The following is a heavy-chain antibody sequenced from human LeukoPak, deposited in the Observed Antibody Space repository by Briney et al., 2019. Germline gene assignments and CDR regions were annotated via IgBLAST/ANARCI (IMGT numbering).Heavy chain of an antibody. CDR2: INHSGST. Sequence: SETLSLTCAVYGGSFSGYYWSWIRQPPGKGLEWIGEINHSGSTNYNPSLKGRVTISVDTSKNQFSLKLSSVTAADTAVYYCARHGAPVAYFLDYWGQGTLVTVSS. J-gene: IGHJ4*02. D-gene: IGHD6-19*01. CDR1: GGSFSGYY. CDR3: ARHGAPVAYFLDY. V-gene: IGHV4-34*01.